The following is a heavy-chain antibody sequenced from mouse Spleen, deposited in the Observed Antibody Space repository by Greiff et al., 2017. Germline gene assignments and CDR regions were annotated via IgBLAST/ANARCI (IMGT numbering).Heavy chain of an antibody. CDR2: ISYDGSN. J-gene: IGHJ3*01. V-gene: IGHV3-6*01. CDR3: ARDRYYDGSYDAY. Sequence: EVQLQQSGPGLVKPSQSLSLTCSVTGYSITSGYYWNWIRQFPGNKLEWMGYISYDGSNNYNPSLKNRISITRDTSKNQFFLKLNSVTTEDTATYYCARDRYYDGSYDAYWGQGTLVTVSA. CDR1: GYSITSGYY. D-gene: IGHD1-1*01.